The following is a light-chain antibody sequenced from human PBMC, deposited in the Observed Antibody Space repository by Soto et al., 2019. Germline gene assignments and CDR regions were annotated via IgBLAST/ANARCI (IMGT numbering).Light chain of an antibody. CDR2: MTS. CDR1: QNIGSH. Sequence: DIQMTQSPPSLSASIGDRVTISCRASQNIGSHLNWYQQRPGKAPSLLIYMTSTLQSGVASRFSGGGSGTDFPLTISSLQREDSATYFCQQSYTPPYIFGLGTKVEI. V-gene: IGKV1-39*01. J-gene: IGKJ1*01. CDR3: QQSYTPPYI.